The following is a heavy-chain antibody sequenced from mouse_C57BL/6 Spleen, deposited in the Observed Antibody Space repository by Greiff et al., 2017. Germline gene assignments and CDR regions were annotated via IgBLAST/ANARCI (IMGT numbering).Heavy chain of an antibody. J-gene: IGHJ1*03. D-gene: IGHD1-1*01. CDR2: IWRGGST. CDR3: AKENYYGSTYWYFDV. Sequence: QVQLQQSGPGLVQPSQSLSITCTVSGFSLTSYGVHWVRQSPGKGLEWLGVIWRGGSTDYNAAFMSKLSITKDNSKGQVFFKMNRLQADDTAISYCAKENYYGSTYWYFDVWGTGTTVTVSS. CDR1: GFSLTSYG. V-gene: IGHV2-5*01.